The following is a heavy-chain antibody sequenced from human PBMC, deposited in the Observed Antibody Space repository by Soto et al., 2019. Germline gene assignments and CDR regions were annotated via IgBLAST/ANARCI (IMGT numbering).Heavy chain of an antibody. Sequence: SETLSLTCTVSGGSISSYYWSWIRQPAGKGLEWIGRIYTSGSTNYNPSLKSRVTMSVDTSKNQFSLKLSSVTAADTAVYYCARMELSVTHYYFDYWGQGTLVTVS. J-gene: IGHJ4*02. CDR2: IYTSGST. CDR3: ARMELSVTHYYFDY. D-gene: IGHD1-7*01. V-gene: IGHV4-4*07. CDR1: GGSISSYY.